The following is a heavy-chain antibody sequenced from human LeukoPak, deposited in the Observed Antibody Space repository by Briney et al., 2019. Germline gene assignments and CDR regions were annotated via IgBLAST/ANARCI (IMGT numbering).Heavy chain of an antibody. J-gene: IGHJ1*01. CDR2: MNPKSGNT. D-gene: IGHD2-15*01. CDR1: GYTFTNYD. V-gene: IGHV1-8*01. Sequence: ASVKVSCKASGYTFTNYDINWVRQATGQGLEWMGWMNPKSGNTGYAQKFQGRVTLTRNTSISTAYMELSSLISEDTAVYYCARGRYCSADNCYGDFQHWGQGTLVTVSS. CDR3: ARGRYCSADNCYGDFQH.